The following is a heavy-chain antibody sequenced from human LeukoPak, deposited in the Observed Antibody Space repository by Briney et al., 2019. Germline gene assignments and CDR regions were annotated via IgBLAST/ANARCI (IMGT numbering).Heavy chain of an antibody. CDR1: GGSFSGYY. J-gene: IGHJ4*02. CDR3: AARGIAAAPGNY. V-gene: IGHV4-34*01. CDR2: INHSGST. Sequence: KPSETLSLTCAVDGGSFSGYYWSLIRQPPGKVLEWIGEINHSGSTNYHPSLKSRVTISVDTSKDQFSLRLSSVTAADTAVYYCAARGIAAAPGNYWGQGTLVTVSS. D-gene: IGHD6-13*01.